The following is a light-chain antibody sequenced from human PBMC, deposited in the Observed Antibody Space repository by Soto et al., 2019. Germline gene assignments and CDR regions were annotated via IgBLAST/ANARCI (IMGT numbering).Light chain of an antibody. J-gene: IGKJ1*01. CDR1: QSVSSSY. CDR2: GAS. Sequence: EIVLTQSPGTLSLSPGERATLSCRASQSVSSSYLAWYQQKPGQAPRLLIYGASSRAICIPDRFSGSGSGTDFTLTISRLEPADFAVYYCQQYGSSRTFGQGTKEEIK. CDR3: QQYGSSRT. V-gene: IGKV3-20*01.